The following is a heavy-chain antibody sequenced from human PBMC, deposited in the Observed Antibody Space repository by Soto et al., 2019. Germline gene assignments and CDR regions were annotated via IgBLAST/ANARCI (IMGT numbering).Heavy chain of an antibody. CDR1: GFTFSSCG. Sequence: QVQLVESGGGVVQPGRSLRLSCAASGFTFSSCGMHWVRQAPGTGLEWVAVVTYEETEIHYADSVKGRFTISRYNSKNMVYLQMDSLRVEDTAVYYCVKEQSSGYWRTADYWGQGTLITVSS. J-gene: IGHJ4*02. V-gene: IGHV3-30*18. CDR3: VKEQSSGYWRTADY. D-gene: IGHD6-25*01. CDR2: VTYEETEI.